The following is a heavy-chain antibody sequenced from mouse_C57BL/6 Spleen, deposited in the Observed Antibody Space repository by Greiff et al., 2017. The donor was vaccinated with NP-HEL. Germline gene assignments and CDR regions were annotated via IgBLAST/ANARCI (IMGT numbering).Heavy chain of an antibody. V-gene: IGHV1-19*01. CDR1: GYTFTDYD. CDR2: INPYNGGT. Sequence: EVQLQQSGPVLVKPGASVKMSCKASGYTFTDYDMNWVKQSHGKSLEWIGVINPYNGGTSYNQKFKGKATLTVDKSSSTAYMELNSLTSEDSAVYYGARRPGTEAMDDWGQGTSVTVSS. J-gene: IGHJ4*01. CDR3: ARRPGTEAMDD. D-gene: IGHD3-3*01.